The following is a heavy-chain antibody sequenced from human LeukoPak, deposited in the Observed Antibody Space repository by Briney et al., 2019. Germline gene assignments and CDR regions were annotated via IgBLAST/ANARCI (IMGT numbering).Heavy chain of an antibody. Sequence: GGSLRLSCAASGFTFISYGMHWVRQAPCKGLEGVAVIWYDGSNKYYADSVKGRFTISRENSKHTLYLQMNSLRAEDTAVYYCARSYSSSWYYFDYWGQGTLVTVSS. CDR1: GFTFISYG. D-gene: IGHD6-13*01. CDR2: IWYDGSNK. J-gene: IGHJ4*02. CDR3: ARSYSSSWYYFDY. V-gene: IGHV3-33*01.